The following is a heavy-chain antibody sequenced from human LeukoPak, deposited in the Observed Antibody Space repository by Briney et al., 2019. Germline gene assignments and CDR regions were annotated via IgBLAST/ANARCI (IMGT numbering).Heavy chain of an antibody. CDR1: GFTFSDYY. Sequence: PGGSLRLSCAASGFTFSDYYMSWIRQAPGKGLEWVSYISSSSSYTNYADSVKGRFTISRDNAKNSLYLQMNSLRAEDTAAYYCAREGNDILTGYPDYFDYWGQGTLVTVSS. CDR3: AREGNDILTGYPDYFDY. D-gene: IGHD3-9*01. J-gene: IGHJ4*02. CDR2: ISSSSSYT. V-gene: IGHV3-11*06.